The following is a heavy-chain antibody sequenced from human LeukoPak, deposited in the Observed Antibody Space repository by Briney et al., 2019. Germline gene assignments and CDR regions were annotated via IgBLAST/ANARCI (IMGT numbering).Heavy chain of an antibody. CDR3: ARLRGGSYRPDPFDY. V-gene: IGHV3-21*01. J-gene: IGHJ4*02. CDR2: ISSSSSYI. CDR1: GFTFSSYS. D-gene: IGHD1-26*01. Sequence: PGGSLRLSCAASGFTFSSYSMNWARQAPGKGLEWVSSISSSSSYIYYADSVKGRFTISRDNAKNSLYLQMNSLRAEDTAVYYCARLRGGSYRPDPFDYWGQGTLVTVSS.